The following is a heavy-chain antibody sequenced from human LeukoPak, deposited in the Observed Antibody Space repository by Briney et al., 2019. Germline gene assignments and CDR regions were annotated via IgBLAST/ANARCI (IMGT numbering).Heavy chain of an antibody. Sequence: PGGSLRLSCAASGFTFSSYAMHWVRQAPGKGLEWVAVISYDGSNKYYADSVKGRFTISRDNSKNTLYLQMNSLRAEDTAVYYCARDDQMGYVWGSYRPWPLYWVQGTLVTVSS. J-gene: IGHJ4*02. CDR1: GFTFSSYA. CDR3: ARDDQMGYVWGSYRPWPLY. V-gene: IGHV3-30*04. D-gene: IGHD3-16*02. CDR2: ISYDGSNK.